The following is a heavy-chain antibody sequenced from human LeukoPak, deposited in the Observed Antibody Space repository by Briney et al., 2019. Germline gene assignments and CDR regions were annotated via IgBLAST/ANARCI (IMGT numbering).Heavy chain of an antibody. CDR2: IYASGST. V-gene: IGHV4-4*07. Sequence: SETLSLTCTVSGGSITSYYWNWIRQPAEKGLEWIGRIYASGSTNYNPSLKSRVTISIDMSKKQFSLKLTSVTAADTAVYYCARDPPGYCSGSSCYGAFNIWGQGTTVSVS. J-gene: IGHJ3*02. CDR3: ARDPPGYCSGSSCYGAFNI. CDR1: GGSITSYY. D-gene: IGHD2-2*01.